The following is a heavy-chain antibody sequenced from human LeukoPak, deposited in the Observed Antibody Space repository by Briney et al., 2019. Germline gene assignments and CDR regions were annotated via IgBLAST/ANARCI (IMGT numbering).Heavy chain of an antibody. Sequence: PGRSLRLSCAASGFTFSDYYMSWIRQAPGKGLEWVSYISSSGSTIYYADSVKGRFTISRDNAKNSLYLQMNSLRAEDTAVYYCARDRTNWNSYYYYYMDVWGKGTTVTVSS. CDR1: GFTFSDYY. V-gene: IGHV3-11*04. J-gene: IGHJ6*03. D-gene: IGHD1-7*01. CDR2: ISSSGSTI. CDR3: ARDRTNWNSYYYYYMDV.